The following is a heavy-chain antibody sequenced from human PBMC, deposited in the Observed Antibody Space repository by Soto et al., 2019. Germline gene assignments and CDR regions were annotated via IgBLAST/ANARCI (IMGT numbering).Heavy chain of an antibody. Sequence: EVQLVESGGGLIQPGGSLRLSCAASGFAVSSKSMTWVRQAPGKGLEWVSVIYGGGTTYYADSVKGRFTISRDTSKNTLYLQMNSLRAEDTAVYYCVQTTGWPGFDFWGPGTLVTVSS. D-gene: IGHD6-19*01. J-gene: IGHJ4*02. V-gene: IGHV3-53*01. CDR3: VQTTGWPGFDF. CDR2: IYGGGTT. CDR1: GFAVSSKS.